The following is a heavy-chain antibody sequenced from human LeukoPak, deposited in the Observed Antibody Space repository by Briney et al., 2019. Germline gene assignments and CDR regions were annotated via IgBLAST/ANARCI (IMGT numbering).Heavy chain of an antibody. CDR2: INPNSGGT. V-gene: IGHV1-2*02. Sequence: ASVKVSCKASGYTFTGYYMHWVRQAPGQGLEWMGWINPNSGGTNYAQKFQGRVTMTRDTSISTAYMELSRLRSDDTAVYYCARSSPYYYGSGSYQLDYWGQGTLVTVSS. J-gene: IGHJ4*02. D-gene: IGHD3-10*01. CDR1: GYTFTGYY. CDR3: ARSSPYYYGSGSYQLDY.